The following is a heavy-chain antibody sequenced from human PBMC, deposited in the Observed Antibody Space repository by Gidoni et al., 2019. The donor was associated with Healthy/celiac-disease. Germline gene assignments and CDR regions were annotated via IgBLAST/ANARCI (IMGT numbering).Heavy chain of an antibody. CDR1: GFTVSSNY. D-gene: IGHD1-26*01. CDR3: AREGVGATSGFDY. CDR2: IYSGGST. J-gene: IGHJ4*02. V-gene: IGHV3-53*01. Sequence: VQLVESGGGLIQPGGSLRLSCAASGFTVSSNYMSWVRQAPGKGLEWVAVIYSGGSTYYADSVKGRFTIPRDNPKNPLYLQITSRRAEDTAVYSCAREGVGATSGFDYWGQGTLVTVSS.